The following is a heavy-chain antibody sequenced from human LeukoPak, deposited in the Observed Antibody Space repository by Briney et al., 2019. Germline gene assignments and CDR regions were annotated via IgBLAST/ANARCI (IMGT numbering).Heavy chain of an antibody. Sequence: ASVKVSCKASGYTFTGYYMHWVRQAPGPGLEWMGWINPNRGGRNYAQKFQGRVTMTRDTSISTAYMELSRLRPDDTAVYYCARDFSDYDSSGYCYFCSAFDIWGQGTMVTVSS. D-gene: IGHD3-22*01. CDR3: ARDFSDYDSSGYCYFCSAFDI. V-gene: IGHV1-2*02. J-gene: IGHJ3*02. CDR2: INPNRGGR. CDR1: GYTFTGYY.